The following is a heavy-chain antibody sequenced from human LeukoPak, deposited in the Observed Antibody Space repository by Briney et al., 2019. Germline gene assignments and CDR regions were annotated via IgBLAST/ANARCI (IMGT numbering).Heavy chain of an antibody. D-gene: IGHD2/OR15-2a*01. CDR1: GNYW. V-gene: IGHV3-74*01. Sequence: GGSLRLSCAASGNYWMHWARQAPGKGLVWVSHINSDGSWTSYADSVKGRFTISKDNAKNTVYPQMNNLRAEDTAVYYCVSFYETYWGRGTLVTVSS. CDR2: INSDGSWT. CDR3: VSFYETY. J-gene: IGHJ4*02.